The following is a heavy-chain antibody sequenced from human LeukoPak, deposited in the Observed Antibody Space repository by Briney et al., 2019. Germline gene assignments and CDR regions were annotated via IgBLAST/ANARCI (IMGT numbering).Heavy chain of an antibody. CDR1: GFTFTSSA. CDR3: AADYGPDYGGTLDY. Sequence: SVKVSCKASGFTFTSSAVQWVRQARGQRLEWMGWIVVGSGNTNYAQKFQERVTITRDMSTSTAYMELSSLRSEDTAVYYCAADYGPDYGGTLDYWGQGTLVTVSS. J-gene: IGHJ4*02. D-gene: IGHD4-23*01. CDR2: IVVGSGNT. V-gene: IGHV1-58*01.